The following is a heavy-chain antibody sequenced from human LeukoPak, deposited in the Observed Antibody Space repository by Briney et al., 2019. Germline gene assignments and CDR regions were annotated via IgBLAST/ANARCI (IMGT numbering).Heavy chain of an antibody. Sequence: PGGSLRLSCAASGFTFSSYAMSWVRQAPGKGLEWVSAISGSGGSTYYADSVKGRFTISRDNSKNTLYLQMNSLRAEDTAVYYCARGASNRYYYDSSGKYYYYMDVWGKGTTVTVSS. CDR1: GFTFSSYA. CDR3: ARGASNRYYYDSSGKYYYYMDV. V-gene: IGHV3-23*01. J-gene: IGHJ6*03. D-gene: IGHD3-22*01. CDR2: ISGSGGST.